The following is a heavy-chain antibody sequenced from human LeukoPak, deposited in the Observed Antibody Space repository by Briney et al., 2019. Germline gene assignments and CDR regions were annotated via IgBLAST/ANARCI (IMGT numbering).Heavy chain of an antibody. CDR1: GFTFSSYG. D-gene: IGHD3-3*01. CDR2: IRYDGSNK. V-gene: IGHV3-30*02. J-gene: IGHJ4*02. Sequence: GGSLRLSCVASGFTFSSYGMHWVRQAPGKGLEWVAFIRYDGSNKYYADSVKGRFTISRDNSKNTLYLQMNSLRAEDTAVYYCAITYYDFWSGDYWGQGTLVTVSS. CDR3: AITYYDFWSGDY.